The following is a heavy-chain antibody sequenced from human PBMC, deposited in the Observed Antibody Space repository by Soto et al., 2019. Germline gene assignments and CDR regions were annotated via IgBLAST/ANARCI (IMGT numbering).Heavy chain of an antibody. D-gene: IGHD6-13*01. J-gene: IGHJ5*02. V-gene: IGHV4-59*01. CDR1: GGSISSYY. CDR2: IYYSGST. Sequence: QVQLQESGPGLVKPSETLSLTCTVSGGSISSYYWSWIRQPPGKGLEWIGYIYYSGSTNYNPSLRSRATVSLDTSKHQFSLKLSSVTAADTAVYYCARGGQQLVPWFDPWGQGTLVTVSS. CDR3: ARGGQQLVPWFDP.